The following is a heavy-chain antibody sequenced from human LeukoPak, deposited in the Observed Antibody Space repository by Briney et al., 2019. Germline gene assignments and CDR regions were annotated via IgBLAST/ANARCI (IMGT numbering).Heavy chain of an antibody. Sequence: PSETLSLTCAVSGGSLSDSYWSWLRQPPGKGLEWIGEIYHNGYTRYNPSLESRVTISVATSKIQFSLELTSVTAADTAVYYCARAAAYVVPAAQSYLHAFDIWGQGTMVTVSS. CDR1: GGSLSDSY. CDR3: ARAAAYVVPAAQSYLHAFDI. D-gene: IGHD2-2*01. CDR2: IYHNGYT. J-gene: IGHJ3*02. V-gene: IGHV4-34*01.